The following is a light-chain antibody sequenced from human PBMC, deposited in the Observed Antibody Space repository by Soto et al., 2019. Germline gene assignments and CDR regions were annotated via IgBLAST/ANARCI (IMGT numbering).Light chain of an antibody. CDR2: EVN. CDR1: SSDVGGYDY. CDR3: SSDTGISSWV. V-gene: IGLV2-14*01. J-gene: IGLJ3*02. Sequence: QSALTQPASASGSPGQSITISCTGSSSDVGGYDYVSWYQQHPGKAPKLMIYEVNNRPSGVSNRFSGSKSGNTASLTISGLQAEDDADYYCSSDTGISSWVFGGGTKLTVL.